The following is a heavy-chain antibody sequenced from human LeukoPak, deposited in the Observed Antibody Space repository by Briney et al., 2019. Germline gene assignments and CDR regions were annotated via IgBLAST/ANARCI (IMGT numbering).Heavy chain of an antibody. CDR2: IYYSGTT. Sequence: PSETLSLTCTVSGGSISNTNYYWGWIRQSPGKGLEWIGHIYYSGTTYYNPSLKSRVTISVDTSKNQFSLKLNSVTAEDTAVYYCARHSSVRSPFDYWGQGTLVTVSS. J-gene: IGHJ4*02. D-gene: IGHD5/OR15-5a*01. V-gene: IGHV4-39*01. CDR3: ARHSSVRSPFDY. CDR1: GGSISNTNYY.